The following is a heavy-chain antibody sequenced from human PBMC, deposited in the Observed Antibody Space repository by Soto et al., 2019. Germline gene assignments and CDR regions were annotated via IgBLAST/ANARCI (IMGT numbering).Heavy chain of an antibody. J-gene: IGHJ6*02. D-gene: IGHD6-19*01. V-gene: IGHV4-59*01. CDR1: GGSISSYY. Sequence: SETLSLTCTVSGGSISSYYWSWIRQPPGKGLEWIGYIYYSGSTNYNPSLKSRVTISVDTSKNQFSLKLSSVTAADTAVYYCARDVYSSGWISGMDDWGQGTTVTVSS. CDR3: ARDVYSSGWISGMDD. CDR2: IYYSGST.